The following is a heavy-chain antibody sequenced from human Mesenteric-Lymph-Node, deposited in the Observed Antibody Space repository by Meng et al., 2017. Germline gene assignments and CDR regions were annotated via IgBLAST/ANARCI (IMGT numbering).Heavy chain of an antibody. Sequence: EVLVVGVGGGLAQRGGSLGPSCVVSGFSLNNYMMFWGRQGRGKGLVWVARIKSDGSSIDDVDSVKGRFIISRDTVKNTLYLQMNSLRAEDTAVYYCARDSGKASFDYWGQGTLVTVSS. D-gene: IGHD3-10*01. CDR3: ARDSGKASFDY. V-gene: IGHV3-74*01. CDR2: IKSDGSSI. J-gene: IGHJ4*02. CDR1: GFSLNNYM.